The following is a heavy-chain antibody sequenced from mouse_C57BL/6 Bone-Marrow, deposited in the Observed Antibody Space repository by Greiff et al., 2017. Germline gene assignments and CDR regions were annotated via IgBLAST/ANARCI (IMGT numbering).Heavy chain of an antibody. J-gene: IGHJ2*01. D-gene: IGHD2-3*01. V-gene: IGHV5-17*01. CDR3: AILYDGYFDY. Sequence: EVQGVESGGGLVKPGGSLKLSCAASGFTFSDYGMHWVRQAPEKGLEWVAYISSGSSTIYYADTVKGRFTISRDNAKNTLCLQMTSLRSEDTAMYYCAILYDGYFDYWGQGTTLTVSS. CDR1: GFTFSDYG. CDR2: ISSGSSTI.